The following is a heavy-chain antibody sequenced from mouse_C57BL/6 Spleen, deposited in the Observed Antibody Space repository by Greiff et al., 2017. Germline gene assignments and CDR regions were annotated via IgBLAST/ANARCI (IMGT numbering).Heavy chain of an antibody. CDR2: IYPRSGNT. CDR1: GYTFTSYG. CDR3: ARAGTTAVGDY. J-gene: IGHJ2*01. Sequence: VKLVESGAELARPGASVKLSCKASGYTFTSYGISWVKQRTGQGLEWIGEIYPRSGNTYYNEKFKGKATLTADKSSSTAYMELRSLTSEDSAVYFCARAGTTAVGDYWGQGTTLTVSS. D-gene: IGHD1-1*01. V-gene: IGHV1-81*01.